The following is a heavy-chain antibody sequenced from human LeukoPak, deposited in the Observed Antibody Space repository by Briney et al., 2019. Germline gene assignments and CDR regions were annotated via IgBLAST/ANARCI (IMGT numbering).Heavy chain of an antibody. J-gene: IGHJ4*02. CDR1: GYTFTSYG. CDR3: ARDLTYDSSGYYRY. CDR2: ISAYNGNT. Sequence: ASVKVSCKGSGYTFTSYGISWVRQAPGQGLEWMGWISAYNGNTNYAQKLQGRVTMTTDTSTSTAYMELRSLRSDDTAVYYCARDLTYDSSGYYRYWGQGTLVTVSS. V-gene: IGHV1-18*01. D-gene: IGHD3-22*01.